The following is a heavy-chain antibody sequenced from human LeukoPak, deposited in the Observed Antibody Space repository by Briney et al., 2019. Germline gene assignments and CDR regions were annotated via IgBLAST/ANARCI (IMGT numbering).Heavy chain of an antibody. J-gene: IGHJ5*02. CDR1: GGSVSSANYY. Sequence: SETLSLTCTVSGGSVSSANYYWTWIRQPPGKGLQWIGYMYYTGSTNYNPSLKGRVTISVDTSKKQFSLKLSSVTAADTAVCYCARGGYCSGGSCYSSTWFDPWGQGTLVTVSS. CDR3: ARGGYCSGGSCYSSTWFDP. D-gene: IGHD2-15*01. CDR2: MYYTGST. V-gene: IGHV4-61*01.